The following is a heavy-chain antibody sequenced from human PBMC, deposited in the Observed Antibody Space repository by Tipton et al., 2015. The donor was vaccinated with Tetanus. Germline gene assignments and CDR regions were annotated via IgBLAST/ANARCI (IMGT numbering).Heavy chain of an antibody. D-gene: IGHD1-26*01. CDR1: GGSITSGGYY. CDR2: IYYSGST. CDR3: ARDQARGARGWNYFDC. J-gene: IGHJ4*02. V-gene: IGHV4-31*02. Sequence: LRLSCTVSGGSITSGGYYWSWIRQHPGKGLEWIGDIYYSGSTYYNPSLKSRVTISVDTSKNQFSLKLKSVTAADTAVYYYARDQARGARGWNYFDCWGQGTLVTVSS.